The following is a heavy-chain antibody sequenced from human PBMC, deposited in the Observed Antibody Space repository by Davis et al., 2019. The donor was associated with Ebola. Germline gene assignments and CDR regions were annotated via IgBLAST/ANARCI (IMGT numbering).Heavy chain of an antibody. CDR2: TYYSSKWYK. Sequence: HSQTLSLTCAISGDSVSGNSGAWNWIRQSPSRGLEWLGRTYYSSKWYKDYAVSVKSRITINLDTSKNQFSLQLNSVTPEDTAVYYCARGWLRSGLDVWGKGAAVIVSS. J-gene: IGHJ6*04. CDR3: ARGWLRSGLDV. D-gene: IGHD5-12*01. CDR1: GDSVSGNSGA. V-gene: IGHV6-1*01.